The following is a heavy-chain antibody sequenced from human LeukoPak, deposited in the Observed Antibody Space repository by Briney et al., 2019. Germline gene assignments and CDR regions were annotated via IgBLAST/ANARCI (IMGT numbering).Heavy chain of an antibody. J-gene: IGHJ4*02. CDR3: ASSMLGYCSGGSCSHFDY. D-gene: IGHD2-15*01. CDR2: ISSSSSYI. Sequence: PGGSLRLSCAASGFTFSSYSMNWVRQAPGKGLEWVSSISSSSSYIYYADSVKGRFTISRDNAKNSLYLQMNSLRAEDTAVYYCASSMLGYCSGGSCSHFDYWGQGTLVTVSS. CDR1: GFTFSSYS. V-gene: IGHV3-21*01.